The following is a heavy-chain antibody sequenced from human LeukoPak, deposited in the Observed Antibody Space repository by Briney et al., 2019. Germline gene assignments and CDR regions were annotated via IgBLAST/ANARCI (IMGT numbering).Heavy chain of an antibody. CDR1: GYPFLSYG. CDR3: ARHIAVSGPDRYFLDY. CDR2: ISAYNGKK. D-gene: IGHD6-19*01. J-gene: IGHJ4*02. Sequence: ASVKVSCKASGYPFLSYGIRWVRPAPGQGLEWMGWISAYNGKKEFAQRFQDRVTMTTDTSTTTAYMELRGLRSDDTAVYYCARHIAVSGPDRYFLDYWRQGALVSVSS. V-gene: IGHV1-18*01.